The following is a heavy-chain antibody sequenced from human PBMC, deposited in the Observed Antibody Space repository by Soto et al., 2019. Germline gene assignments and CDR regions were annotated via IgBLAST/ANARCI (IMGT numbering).Heavy chain of an antibody. CDR2: IYYRGNT. CDR3: ARLEGLATISYYFDY. CDR1: GDSINSDNYY. Sequence: PSETLSLTCSDSGDSINSDNYYWGWIRQPPGKGLEWIGSIYYRGNTYYNPSLKTRVTISLDKSKSQFSLKLNSVTAADSAVYFCARLEGLATISYYFDYWGQGTLVTVSS. D-gene: IGHD3-9*01. J-gene: IGHJ4*02. V-gene: IGHV4-39*01.